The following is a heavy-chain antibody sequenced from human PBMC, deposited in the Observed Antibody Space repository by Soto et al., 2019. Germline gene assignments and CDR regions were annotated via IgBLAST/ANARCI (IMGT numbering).Heavy chain of an antibody. J-gene: IGHJ5*02. D-gene: IGHD4-17*01. CDR3: AGDLRRGENYGWYVP. CDR1: GLTFGTSG. CDR2: ISVSGHRT. V-gene: IGHV3-23*01. Sequence: GGSLRLSCTASGLTFGTSGMSWVRQAPGKGLEWVSSISVSGHRTYYADSVRARLTISRDNSKTTLFLQMNSLSAEDTAIYYCAGDLRRGENYGWYVPWCQGALVTVSS.